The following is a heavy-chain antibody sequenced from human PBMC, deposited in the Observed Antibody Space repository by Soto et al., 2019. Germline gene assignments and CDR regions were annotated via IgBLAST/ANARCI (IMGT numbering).Heavy chain of an antibody. CDR3: ARTYPIDY. V-gene: IGHV3-48*02. CDR2: ISSSSSTI. CDR1: GFTFSSYS. Sequence: EVQLVESGGGLVQPGGSLRLSCAASGFTFSSYSINWVRQAPGKGLEWVSYISSSSSTIYYADSVKGRFTISRDNAKNSRYLQMNSLRDEDTAVYYCARTYPIDYWGQGTLVTVSS. J-gene: IGHJ4*02.